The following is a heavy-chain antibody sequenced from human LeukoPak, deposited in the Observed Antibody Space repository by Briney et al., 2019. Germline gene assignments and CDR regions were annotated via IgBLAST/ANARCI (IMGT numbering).Heavy chain of an antibody. CDR2: IYHSGST. CDR1: GGSISTYY. CDR3: ARDVPSMTNYYYYGMDV. D-gene: IGHD2/OR15-2a*01. Sequence: SETLSLTCTVSGGSISTYYWNWIRQPPGKGLEWIGYIYHSGSTNYNPSLQSRVTISVDTSKNQFSLKLSSVTAADTAVYYCARDVPSMTNYYYYGMDVWGQGTTVTVSS. J-gene: IGHJ6*02. V-gene: IGHV4-59*01.